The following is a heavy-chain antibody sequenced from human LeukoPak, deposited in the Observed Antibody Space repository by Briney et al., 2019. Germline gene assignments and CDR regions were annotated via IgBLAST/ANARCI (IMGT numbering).Heavy chain of an antibody. Sequence: SETLSLTCSVSGASINSHYWTWIRQPAGKGLEWIGRIYISGSTNYSPSLKSRVTMSVDTSKNQFSLNLISVTAADTAVYYCARLDSLHLITFWGQGTLVTVSS. D-gene: IGHD3-9*01. CDR3: ARLDSLHLITF. V-gene: IGHV4-4*07. J-gene: IGHJ4*02. CDR2: IYISGST. CDR1: GASINSHY.